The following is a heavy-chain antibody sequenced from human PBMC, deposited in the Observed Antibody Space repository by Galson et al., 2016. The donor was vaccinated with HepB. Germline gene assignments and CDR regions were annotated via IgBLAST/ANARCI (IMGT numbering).Heavy chain of an antibody. J-gene: IGHJ4*02. V-gene: IGHV4-34*01. Sequence: ETLSLTCAVYGGSFSGYYWSWIRQPPGKGLEWIGEINHSGSTNYNPSLKSRVTISIDTSKNQFSLKLSSVTAADTAVYYCAREGGVTLVDYWGQGTLVTVSS. D-gene: IGHD2-21*02. CDR2: INHSGST. CDR3: AREGGVTLVDY. CDR1: GGSFSGYY.